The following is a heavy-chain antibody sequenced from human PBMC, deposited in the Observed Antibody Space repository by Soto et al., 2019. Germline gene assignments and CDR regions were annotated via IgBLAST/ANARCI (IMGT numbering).Heavy chain of an antibody. CDR1: GFTFSSYG. V-gene: IGHV3-30*18. J-gene: IGHJ5*02. D-gene: IGHD6-19*01. Sequence: GSLRLSCAASGFTFSSYGMHWVRQAPGKGLAWVAVISYDGSNKYYADSVKGRFTISRDNSKNTLYLQMNSLRAEDTAVYYCAKSSWSQQWLVWTRNPYKGFDPWGQGTLVTVSS. CDR3: AKSSWSQQWLVWTRNPYKGFDP. CDR2: ISYDGSNK.